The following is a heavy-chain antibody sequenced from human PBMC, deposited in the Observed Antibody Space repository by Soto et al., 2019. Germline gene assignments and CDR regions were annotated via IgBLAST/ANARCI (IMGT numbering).Heavy chain of an antibody. V-gene: IGHV1-69*01. D-gene: IGHD3-22*01. CDR1: GGTFSSYA. J-gene: IGHJ4*01. CDR2: IILIFGTA. Sequence: QVQLVQSGAEVKKPGSSVKVSCKASGGTFSSYAISWVRQAPGQGLEWMGGIILIFGTANHAQKFQVTVTITADESTSTAYMELSSLRSEDTAVYYCACPEKDSSGYYGFDYWGHGTLVTVSS. CDR3: ACPEKDSSGYYGFDY.